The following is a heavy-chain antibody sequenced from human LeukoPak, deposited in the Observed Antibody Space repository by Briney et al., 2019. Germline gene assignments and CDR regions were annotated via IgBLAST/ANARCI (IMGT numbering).Heavy chain of an antibody. V-gene: IGHV3-48*03. J-gene: IGHJ4*02. Sequence: GGSLRLSCAASGFTFSSYAMNWVRQAPGKGLEWVSYISSSGGTIYYADSVKGRFTISRDNAKNSLYLQMNSLRAEDTAVYYCPRDGPVACSSTSCYADYFDYWGQGTLVTVSS. D-gene: IGHD2-2*01. CDR2: ISSSGGTI. CDR1: GFTFSSYA. CDR3: PRDGPVACSSTSCYADYFDY.